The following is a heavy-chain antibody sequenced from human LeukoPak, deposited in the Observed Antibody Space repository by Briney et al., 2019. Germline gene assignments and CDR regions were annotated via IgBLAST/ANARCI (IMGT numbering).Heavy chain of an antibody. V-gene: IGHV3-21*01. CDR1: GFTFSSYS. Sequence: GSLRLSCAASGFTFSSYSMNWVRQAPGKGLEWVSSISSSSSYIYYADSVKGRFTISRDNAKNSLYLQMNSLRAEDTAVYYCARFPGHGSSSKGEYYYGMDVWGKGTTVTVSS. D-gene: IGHD6-13*01. J-gene: IGHJ6*04. CDR2: ISSSSSYI. CDR3: ARFPGHGSSSKGEYYYGMDV.